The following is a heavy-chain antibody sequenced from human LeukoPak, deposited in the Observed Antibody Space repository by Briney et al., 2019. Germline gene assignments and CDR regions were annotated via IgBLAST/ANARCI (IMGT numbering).Heavy chain of an antibody. V-gene: IGHV4-59*01. J-gene: IGHJ4*02. D-gene: IGHD4-11*01. CDR1: GGSISSYY. CDR3: ARAKSYSNYALDY. Sequence: ASETLSLTCTVSGGSISSYYWSWIRQPPGKGLEWIGYIYYSGSTNYNLSLKSRVTISVDTSKNQFSLKLSSVTAADTAVYYCARAKSYSNYALDYWGQGTLVTVSS. CDR2: IYYSGST.